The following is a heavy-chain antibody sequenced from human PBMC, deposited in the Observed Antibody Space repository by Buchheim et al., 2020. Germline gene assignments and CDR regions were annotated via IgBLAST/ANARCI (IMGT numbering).Heavy chain of an antibody. CDR3: AKSRADWYFDL. Sequence: EVQLLESGGGLVQPGGSLRLSCAASGFTLTNYGMSWVRQAPGKGLEWVSAIRGTDDSTIYADSVKGRFTISRDNSRSTLYLQMNSLRAEDTAVFYCAKSRADWYFDLWGRGTL. J-gene: IGHJ2*01. CDR2: IRGTDDST. CDR1: GFTLTNYG. D-gene: IGHD6-13*01. V-gene: IGHV3-23*01.